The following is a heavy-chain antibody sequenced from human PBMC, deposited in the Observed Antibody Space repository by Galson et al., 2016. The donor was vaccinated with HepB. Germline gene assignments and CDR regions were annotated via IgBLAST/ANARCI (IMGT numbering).Heavy chain of an antibody. J-gene: IGHJ4*02. CDR3: ARDTAGRRIDS. CDR2: IWYDESRK. V-gene: IGHV3-33*01. CDR1: GFTFSAYG. Sequence: SLRLSCAASGFTFSAYGMHWVRQAPGKGLEWVAVIWYDESRKYYGDFVKGRFTISRDNPRNTVSLQMNSLRAEDTALYYCARDTAGRRIDSWGQGTLVTVSS. D-gene: IGHD6-6*01.